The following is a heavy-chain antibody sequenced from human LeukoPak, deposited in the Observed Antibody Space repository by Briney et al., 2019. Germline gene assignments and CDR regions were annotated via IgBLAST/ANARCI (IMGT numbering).Heavy chain of an antibody. CDR1: GGSISSSSYY. D-gene: IGHD3-22*01. CDR3: ATPTYHYYDSSGYYGDY. CDR2: IYYSGST. Sequence: PSETLSLTCTVSGGSISSSSYYWGWIRQPPGKGLEWIGSIYYSGSTYYNPSLKSRVIISVDTSKNQFSLKLSSVTAADTAVYYCATPTYHYYDSSGYYGDYWGQGTLVTVSS. V-gene: IGHV4-39*01. J-gene: IGHJ4*02.